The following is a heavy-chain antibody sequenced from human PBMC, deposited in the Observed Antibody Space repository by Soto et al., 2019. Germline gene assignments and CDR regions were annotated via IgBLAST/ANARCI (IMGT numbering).Heavy chain of an antibody. CDR2: ISSSGDIP. J-gene: IGHJ4*02. CDR1: GFTFTTYA. Sequence: EVQLLESGGGLVQPGGSLRLSCAASGFTFTTYAMRWVRQPPGKGLEWVSGISSSGDIPYYEDSVQGRFTISRDQSKKTVYPQIISLRAEDTALYYCAKVNSIVGDGDHDYWGQGTLVSVSS. D-gene: IGHD4-17*01. CDR3: AKVNSIVGDGDHDY. V-gene: IGHV3-23*01.